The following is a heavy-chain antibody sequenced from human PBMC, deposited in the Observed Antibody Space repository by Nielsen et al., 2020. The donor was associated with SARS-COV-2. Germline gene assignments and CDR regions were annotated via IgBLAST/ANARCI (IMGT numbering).Heavy chain of an antibody. D-gene: IGHD3-16*01. CDR3: ACLCNYDYVWGVSFDY. CDR1: GFTFDDYA. CDR2: ISWNSGSI. J-gene: IGHJ4*02. V-gene: IGHV3-9*01. Sequence: SLKISCAASGFTFDDYAMHWVRQAPGKGLEWVSGISWNSGSIGYADSVKGRLTISRDNAKNSLYLQMNSLIAEDTALYYCACLCNYDYVWGVSFDYWGQGTLVTVSS.